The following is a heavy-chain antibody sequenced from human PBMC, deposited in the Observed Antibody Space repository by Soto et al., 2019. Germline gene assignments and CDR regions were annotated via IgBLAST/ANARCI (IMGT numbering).Heavy chain of an antibody. V-gene: IGHV3-33*01. CDR1: GFTFSSYG. Sequence: QVQLVESGGGVVQPGRSLRLSCAASGFTFSSYGMHWVRQAPGKGLEWVAVIWYDGSNKYYADSVKGRFTISRDNSKKTLYLIMNSLSAEETAEYCGARDGRGEYYFDYWGQGTLVTVSS. CDR2: IWYDGSNK. J-gene: IGHJ4*02. CDR3: ARDGRGEYYFDY.